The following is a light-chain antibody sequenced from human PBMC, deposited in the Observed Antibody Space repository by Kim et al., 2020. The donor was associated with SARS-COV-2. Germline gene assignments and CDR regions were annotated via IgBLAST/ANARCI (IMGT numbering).Light chain of an antibody. V-gene: IGLV3-19*01. Sequence: SYELTQDPAVSVALGQTVRITCQGDSLRTYSASWYQQKPGQAPVLVISAKNTRPSGIPDRFSGSTSGNTVSLTITGAQAEDEADYYCKSRDSSGNRLVFGGGTQLTVL. CDR2: AKN. J-gene: IGLJ3*02. CDR1: SLRTYS. CDR3: KSRDSSGNRLV.